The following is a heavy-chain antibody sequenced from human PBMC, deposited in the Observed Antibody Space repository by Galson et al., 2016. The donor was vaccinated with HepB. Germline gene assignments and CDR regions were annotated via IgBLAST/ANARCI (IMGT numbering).Heavy chain of an antibody. CDR3: ARIGYGDYWAGIMDV. V-gene: IGHV4-39*01. CDR1: GGSITGSSYY. Sequence: SETLSLTCTVSGGSITGSSYYWGWIRQPPGKGLELIGSIYYSGSTYYNPSLKSRVTISVDTSKNQFSLKLSSVTAADTAVYYCARIGYGDYWAGIMDVWGQGPTVTVSS. D-gene: IGHD4-17*01. J-gene: IGHJ6*02. CDR2: IYYSGST.